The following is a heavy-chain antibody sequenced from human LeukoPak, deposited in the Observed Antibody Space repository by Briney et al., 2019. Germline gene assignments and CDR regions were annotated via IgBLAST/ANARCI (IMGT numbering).Heavy chain of an antibody. J-gene: IGHJ3*01. V-gene: IGHV4-59*02. CDR3: AREPTVIPNAFDV. D-gene: IGHD2-21*01. Sequence: SETLSLTCTISGGSVSDYYWSWIRQPPGKGLEWIGYIYYSGSTNYNPSLTSRVTISVDTSKNQFSLKLSSVTAADTAVYYCAREPTVIPNAFDVWGQGTMVTVSS. CDR2: IYYSGST. CDR1: GGSVSDYY.